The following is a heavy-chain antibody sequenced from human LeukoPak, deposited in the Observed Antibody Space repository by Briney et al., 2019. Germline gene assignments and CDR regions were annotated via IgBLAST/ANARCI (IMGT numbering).Heavy chain of an antibody. Sequence: ASVKVSFKASGYSFSSFGISWVRQAPGQGLEWLTWIAVYNGHTYFAQNFQGRVTVTADTSTNTAYMELRGLISDDTAVYYCVRDYDHVPDFWGQGTLVTVSS. CDR2: IAVYNGHT. CDR1: GYSFSSFG. J-gene: IGHJ4*02. V-gene: IGHV1-18*01. D-gene: IGHD3-16*01. CDR3: VRDYDHVPDF.